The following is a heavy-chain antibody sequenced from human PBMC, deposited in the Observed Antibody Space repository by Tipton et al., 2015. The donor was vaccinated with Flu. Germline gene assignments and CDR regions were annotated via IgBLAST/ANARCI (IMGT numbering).Heavy chain of an antibody. J-gene: IGHJ5*02. Sequence: TLSLTCTVSGGSLSSDYYYWGWIRQPPGKGLEWIGNIFHTGNTYYNSSLKSRVSISVDRSKNQFSLKVSSVTAADTAVYYCARRSYSNYVSEPKNWFDPWGQGTLVTVSS. CDR2: IFHTGNT. CDR1: GGSLSSDYYY. CDR3: ARRSYSNYVSEPKNWFDP. V-gene: IGHV4-39*07. D-gene: IGHD4-11*01.